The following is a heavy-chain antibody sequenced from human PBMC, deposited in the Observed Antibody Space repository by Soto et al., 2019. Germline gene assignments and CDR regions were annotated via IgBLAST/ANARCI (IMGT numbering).Heavy chain of an antibody. D-gene: IGHD3-22*01. CDR1: GGTLSSYA. J-gene: IGHJ4*02. CDR2: IIPIFGTA. Sequence: GASVKVAFKASGGTLSSYAISWVRKATGQGLEWMGGIIPIFGTANYAQKFQGRVTITADKSTSTAYMELSSLRSEDTAVYYCARDRDDSSGYSLDYWGQGTLVTVSS. V-gene: IGHV1-69*06. CDR3: ARDRDDSSGYSLDY.